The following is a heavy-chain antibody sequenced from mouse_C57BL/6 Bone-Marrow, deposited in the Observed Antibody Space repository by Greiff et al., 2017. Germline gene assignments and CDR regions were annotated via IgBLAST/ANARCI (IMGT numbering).Heavy chain of an antibody. CDR1: GYAFTNYL. CDR2: INPGSGGT. CDR3: ARAGYWYFDD. Sequence: QDQLQQSGAELVRPGTSVKVSCKASGYAFTNYLLEWVKQRPGQGLEWIGVINPGSGGTNYNEKCKGKATLTADKSSSTAYMHLSSLTSENSAGSVCARAGYWYFDDWGTGTTVTVSS. V-gene: IGHV1-54*01. J-gene: IGHJ1*03.